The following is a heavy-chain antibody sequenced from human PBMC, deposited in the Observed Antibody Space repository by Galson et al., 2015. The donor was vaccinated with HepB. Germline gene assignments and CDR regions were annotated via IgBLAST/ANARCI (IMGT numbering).Heavy chain of an antibody. CDR3: ARDSPYSYGYGYFDY. D-gene: IGHD5-18*01. Sequence: SVKVSCKASGYTFTGYYMHWVRQAPGQGLEWMGWINPNSGGTSYAQKFQGRVTMTRDTSISTAYMELSGLRYDDEAVYYCARDSPYSYGYGYFDYWGQGTLVTVSS. CDR1: GYTFTGYY. J-gene: IGHJ4*02. V-gene: IGHV1-2*02. CDR2: INPNSGGT.